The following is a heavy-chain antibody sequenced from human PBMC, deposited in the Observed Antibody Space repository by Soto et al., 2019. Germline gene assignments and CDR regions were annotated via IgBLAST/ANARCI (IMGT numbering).Heavy chain of an antibody. D-gene: IGHD6-19*01. V-gene: IGHV4-34*01. CDR1: GGSFSGYY. CDR3: ARESGGIEVAGTLGY. Sequence: QVQLQQWGAGLLKPSETLSLTCAVYGGSFSGYYWSWIRQPPGKGLEWIGEINHSGSTNYNPSLTSRVTISVDTSNNQFSLKLGSVTAADTAVYYCARESGGIEVAGTLGYWGQGTLVTVSS. J-gene: IGHJ4*02. CDR2: INHSGST.